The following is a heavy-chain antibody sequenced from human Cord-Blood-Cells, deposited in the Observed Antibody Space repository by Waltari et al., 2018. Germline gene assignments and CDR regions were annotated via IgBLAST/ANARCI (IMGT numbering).Heavy chain of an antibody. CDR2: IYYSGST. J-gene: IGHJ4*02. D-gene: IGHD2-2*01. Sequence: QLQLQESGPGLVKPSETLSLTCTVSGGSISSSSYHWGWIRQPPGKGLEWIGSIYYSGSTYYNPSLKSRVTISVDTSKNQFSLKLSSVTAADTAVYYCARHRDIVVVPAAFDYWGQGTLVTVSS. V-gene: IGHV4-39*01. CDR1: GGSISSSSYH. CDR3: ARHRDIVVVPAAFDY.